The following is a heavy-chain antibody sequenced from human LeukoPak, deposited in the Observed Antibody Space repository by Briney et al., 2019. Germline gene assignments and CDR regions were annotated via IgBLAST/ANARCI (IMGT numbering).Heavy chain of an antibody. J-gene: IGHJ3*02. CDR3: ARDPYRHNDYSNYGAFDI. D-gene: IGHD4-11*01. Sequence: PGGSLRLSCAASGFTFSSYAMHWVRQAPGKGLEWVAVISYDGSNKYYADSVKGRFTISRDNSKNTLYLQMNSLRAEDTAVLYCARDPYRHNDYSNYGAFDIWGQGTMVTVSS. CDR1: GFTFSSYA. V-gene: IGHV3-30-3*01. CDR2: ISYDGSNK.